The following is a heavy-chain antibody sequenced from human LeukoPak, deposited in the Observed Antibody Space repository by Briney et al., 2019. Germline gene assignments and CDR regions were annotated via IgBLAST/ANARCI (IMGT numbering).Heavy chain of an antibody. Sequence: GGSLRLSCAASGFTFSSYAMHWVRQAPGKGLEWVAVISYDGSNKYYADSVKGRFTISRDNSKNTLYLQMNSLRAEDTAVYYCARNPGDYWGQGTLVTVSS. J-gene: IGHJ4*02. V-gene: IGHV3-30-3*01. CDR2: ISYDGSNK. CDR3: ARNPGDY. CDR1: GFTFSSYA.